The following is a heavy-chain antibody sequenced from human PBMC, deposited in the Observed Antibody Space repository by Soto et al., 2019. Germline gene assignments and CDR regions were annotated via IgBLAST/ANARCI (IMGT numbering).Heavy chain of an antibody. CDR2: ISYDGSNK. V-gene: IGHV3-30-3*01. CDR1: GFTFSNYA. Sequence: GGSLRLSCAASGFTFSNYAMRWVRQAPGKGLEWVAVISYDGSNKYYADSVKGRFTISRDNSKNTLYLQMNSLRAGDTAVYYCARRDYYYYGMDVWGQGTTVTVSS. CDR3: ARRDYYYYGMDV. J-gene: IGHJ6*02.